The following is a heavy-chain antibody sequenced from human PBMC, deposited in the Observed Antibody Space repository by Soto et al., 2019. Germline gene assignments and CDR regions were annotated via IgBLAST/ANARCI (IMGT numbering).Heavy chain of an antibody. J-gene: IGHJ5*02. CDR3: ARPPTTADIDLWFDP. Sequence: SQTLSLTCAISGDSVSSNSAAWNWIRQSPSRGLEWLGRTYYRSKWYNVYAVSVKSRITINPDTSKNQFSLQLNSVTPEDTAVYYCARPPTTADIDLWFDPWGQGTLVTVSS. D-gene: IGHD2-2*01. V-gene: IGHV6-1*01. CDR1: GDSVSSNSAA. CDR2: TYYRSKWYN.